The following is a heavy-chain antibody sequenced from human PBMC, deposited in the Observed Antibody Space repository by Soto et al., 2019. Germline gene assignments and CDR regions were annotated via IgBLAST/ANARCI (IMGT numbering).Heavy chain of an antibody. D-gene: IGHD1-26*01. CDR1: GGTFSSYA. CDR2: IIPIFGTA. Sequence: SVKVSCKASGGTFSSYAISWVRQAPGQGLEWMGGIIPIFGTANYAQKFQGRVTITADESTSTAYMELSSLRSEDTAVYYCASRIVGATEDAFDIWGQGTMVTVSS. J-gene: IGHJ3*02. V-gene: IGHV1-69*13. CDR3: ASRIVGATEDAFDI.